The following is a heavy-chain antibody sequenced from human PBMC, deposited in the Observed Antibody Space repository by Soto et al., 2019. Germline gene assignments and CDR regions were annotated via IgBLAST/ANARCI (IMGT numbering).Heavy chain of an antibody. D-gene: IGHD6-6*01. J-gene: IGHJ6*02. CDR2: IIPIFGTA. CDR3: ARTGLSSSSLYYYYGMDV. CDR1: GGTFSSYA. Sequence: QVQLVQSGAEVKKPGSSVKVSCKASGGTFSSYAISWVRQAPGQGLEWMGGIIPIFGTANYAQKFQGRVTITADKSTSTPYIGLSSLRSEDTAVYYCARTGLSSSSLYYYYGMDVWGQGTTVTVSS. V-gene: IGHV1-69*06.